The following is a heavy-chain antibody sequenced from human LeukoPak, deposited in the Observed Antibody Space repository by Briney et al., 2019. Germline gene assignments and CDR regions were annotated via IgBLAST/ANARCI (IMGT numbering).Heavy chain of an antibody. D-gene: IGHD6-13*01. CDR2: INTNTGNP. Sequence: ASVKVSCKASGYTFTSYAMNWVRQAPGQGLEWMEWINTNTGNPTYAQGFTGQFVFSLDTSVSTAYLQISSLKAEDTAVYYCARDQRGSSSWRPFDYWGQGTLVTVSS. CDR1: GYTFTSYA. V-gene: IGHV7-4-1*02. CDR3: ARDQRGSSSWRPFDY. J-gene: IGHJ4*02.